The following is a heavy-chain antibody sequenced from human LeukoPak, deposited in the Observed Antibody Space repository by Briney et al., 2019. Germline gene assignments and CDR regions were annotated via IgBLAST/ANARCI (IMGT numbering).Heavy chain of an antibody. CDR1: GLTFTKAW. V-gene: IGHV3-15*01. D-gene: IGHD3-22*01. CDR2: IKSNTDGGTT. Sequence: KSGGSLRLSCAASGLTFTKAWMTWVRQAPGEGLEWVDRIKSNTDGGTTDYAAPVKGRFTISRDDSKNTLYLQMNSLKTEDTAVYYCTTNPYDKSGYHIWGQGTMVTVSS. CDR3: TTNPYDKSGYHI. J-gene: IGHJ3*02.